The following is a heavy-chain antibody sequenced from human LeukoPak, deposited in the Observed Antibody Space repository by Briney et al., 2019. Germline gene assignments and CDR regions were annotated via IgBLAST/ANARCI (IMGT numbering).Heavy chain of an antibody. CDR3: ARQNWWAFDI. J-gene: IGHJ3*02. CDR2: ISSSSSYI. Sequence: GGSLRLSCAASGFTFSSYSMNWVRQAPGKGLEWVSSISSSSSYIYYADSVKGRFTISRDNAKNSLYLQMNSLRAEDTAIYYCARQNWWAFDIWGQGTMVTVSS. V-gene: IGHV3-21*01. D-gene: IGHD2-8*02. CDR1: GFTFSSYS.